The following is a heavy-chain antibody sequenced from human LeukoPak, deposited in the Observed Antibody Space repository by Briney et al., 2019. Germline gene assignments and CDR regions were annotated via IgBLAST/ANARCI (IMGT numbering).Heavy chain of an antibody. J-gene: IGHJ4*02. CDR2: IYYSGTT. D-gene: IGHD3-10*01. CDR1: GGSISSSSYY. V-gene: IGHV4-39*01. Sequence: SETLSLTCTVSGGSISSSSYYWGWIRQPPGKGLEWFGSIYYSGTTYYTPSLRSRVTISVDTSKNQFSLKLSSVTAADTAVYYCARQAYYHGSGSYTYFDYWGQGTLVTVSP. CDR3: ARQAYYHGSGSYTYFDY.